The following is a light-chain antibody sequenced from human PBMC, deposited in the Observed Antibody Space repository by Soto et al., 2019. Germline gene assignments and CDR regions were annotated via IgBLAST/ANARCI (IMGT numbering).Light chain of an antibody. Sequence: EIVLTQSPGTLSLSLGERATLSCRASQSVSSSFLAWYQQRPGQAPRLLIYGASNRATGIPDRFSGRGSGTEFTLTISSLEPEDFAVYYCQQYGSSPLLTFGGGTKVEIK. V-gene: IGKV3-20*01. CDR3: QQYGSSPLLT. CDR1: QSVSSSF. J-gene: IGKJ4*01. CDR2: GAS.